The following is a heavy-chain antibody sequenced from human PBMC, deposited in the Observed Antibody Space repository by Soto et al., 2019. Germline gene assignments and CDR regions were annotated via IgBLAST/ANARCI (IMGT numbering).Heavy chain of an antibody. CDR3: ARGSRSHFDWTFTPDFDS. CDR2: INPSGGST. D-gene: IGHD3-9*01. J-gene: IGHJ4*02. CDR1: VYTFTNYY. V-gene: IGHV1-46*01. Sequence: XSVKVSCKASVYTFTNYYMHWVRQAPGQGLEWMGIINPSGGSTSYAQKFQGRVTMTRDTSTSTVYMELSSLRSEDTAVYYCARGSRSHFDWTFTPDFDSWGQGTLVTVSS.